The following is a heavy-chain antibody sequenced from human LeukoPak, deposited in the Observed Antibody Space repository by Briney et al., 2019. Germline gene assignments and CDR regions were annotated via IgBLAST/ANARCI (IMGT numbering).Heavy chain of an antibody. CDR2: INHSGAT. V-gene: IGHV4-34*01. CDR1: GGSFSGYY. J-gene: IGHJ4*02. D-gene: IGHD6-13*01. Sequence: SETLSLTCAVYGGSFSGYYWSWIRQPPGKGLEWIGEINHSGATNSNPSLKSRLIISKDTSKKQLSLKLSSVTAADTAVYYCARVSPIDAAGTPYFDSWGQGTLVTVSS. CDR3: ARVSPIDAAGTPYFDS.